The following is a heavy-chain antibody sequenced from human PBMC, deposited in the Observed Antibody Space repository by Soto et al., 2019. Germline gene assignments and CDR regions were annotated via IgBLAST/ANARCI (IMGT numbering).Heavy chain of an antibody. CDR2: IYSGGST. Sequence: EVQLVESGGGLVQPGGSLRLSCAASGVTVSSNYMSWVRQAPGKGLEWVSVIYSGGSTYYADSVKGRFTISRDNSKNTLDLQMNSLRAEDTAVYYCARHGYNYGGGYFDYWCQGSLVTVSS. D-gene: IGHD5-18*01. CDR1: GVTVSSNY. CDR3: ARHGYNYGGGYFDY. J-gene: IGHJ4*02. V-gene: IGHV3-66*04.